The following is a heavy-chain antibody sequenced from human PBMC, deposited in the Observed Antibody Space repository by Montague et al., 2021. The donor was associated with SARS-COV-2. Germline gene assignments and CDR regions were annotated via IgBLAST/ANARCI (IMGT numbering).Heavy chain of an antibody. Sequence: SLRLSCAASGFIFSSYEMNWVRQAPGKGLEWISYISSSGGSSTKHYTDSVKGRFTISRDNAKNSLYLQMNSLRVEDTAIYYCARDRDWDDWCGMDVWGQGTTVTVSS. V-gene: IGHV3-48*03. J-gene: IGHJ6*02. D-gene: IGHD2-21*01. CDR2: ISSSGGSSTK. CDR1: GFIFSSYE. CDR3: ARDRDWDDWCGMDV.